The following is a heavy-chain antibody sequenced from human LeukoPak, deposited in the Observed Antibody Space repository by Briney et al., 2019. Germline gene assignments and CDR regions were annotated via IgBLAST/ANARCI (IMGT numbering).Heavy chain of an antibody. J-gene: IGHJ3*02. CDR2: FYYIGST. CDR1: GGSISSISYY. CDR3: SRHVTISGPYDASDI. Sequence: SETLSLTCTVSGGSISSISYYWGWIRQPPGKGLEWIGSFYYIGSTYYNPSLKSRLTISVDTSKNQFSLMLRSVTAADTAVYYCSRHVTISGPYDASDIWGQGTMVTVSP. D-gene: IGHD5-24*01. V-gene: IGHV4-39*01.